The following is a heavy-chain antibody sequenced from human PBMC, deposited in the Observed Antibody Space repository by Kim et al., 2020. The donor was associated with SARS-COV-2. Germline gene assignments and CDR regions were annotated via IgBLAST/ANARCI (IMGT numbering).Heavy chain of an antibody. V-gene: IGHV3-49*02. Sequence: EYAASVKDRFTISRDDSKGTAYLHMDRLKTEDTALYYCTRESGWYRFFDYWGPGTVVTVSS. D-gene: IGHD6-19*01. J-gene: IGHJ4*02. CDR3: TRESGWYRFFDY.